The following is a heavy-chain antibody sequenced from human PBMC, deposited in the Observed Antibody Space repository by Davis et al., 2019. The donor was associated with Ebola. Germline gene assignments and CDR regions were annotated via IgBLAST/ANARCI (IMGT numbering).Heavy chain of an antibody. Sequence: SVQVSCKASGGTFSSYAISWVRQAPGQGLEWMGGLIPIFGTANYAQKFQGRVTITADKSTSTAYMELSSLRSEDTAVYYCARLKDSSGYYTSPYNWFDPWGQGTLVTASS. V-gene: IGHV1-69*06. CDR1: GGTFSSYA. D-gene: IGHD3-22*01. J-gene: IGHJ5*02. CDR2: LIPIFGTA. CDR3: ARLKDSSGYYTSPYNWFDP.